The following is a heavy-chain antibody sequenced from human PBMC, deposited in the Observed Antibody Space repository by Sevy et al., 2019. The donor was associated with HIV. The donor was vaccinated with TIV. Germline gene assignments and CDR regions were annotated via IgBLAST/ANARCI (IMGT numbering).Heavy chain of an antibody. D-gene: IGHD6-13*01. CDR2: ISGSGGST. CDR1: GFTFSTYA. V-gene: IGHV3-23*01. CDR3: AKGDSTFYGLDV. J-gene: IGHJ6*02. Sequence: GGSLRLSCAASGFTFSTYAMSWVRQAPGKGLEWVSAISGSGGSTYYADSMEGRFIISRYKSKNTLYLQMNSLRAEDTAVYYCAKGDSTFYGLDVWGQGTTVTVSS.